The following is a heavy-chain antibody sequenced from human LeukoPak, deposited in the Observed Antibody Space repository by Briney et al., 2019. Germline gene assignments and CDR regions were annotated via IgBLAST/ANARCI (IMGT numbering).Heavy chain of an antibody. CDR2: INEDGSEI. V-gene: IGHV3-7*01. CDR3: ARGHYDDY. Sequence: PGGSLRLSCVASGFTFCGFWWNWVRQAPGEGLEWVANINEDGSEINYVDSVKGRFIISRDNARNSLYLQMRGLRAEDTAVYYCARGHYDDYRGQGTLVTVSS. J-gene: IGHJ4*02. CDR1: GFTFCGFW.